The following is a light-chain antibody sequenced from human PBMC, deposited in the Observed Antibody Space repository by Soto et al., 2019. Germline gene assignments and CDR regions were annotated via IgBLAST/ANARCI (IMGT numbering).Light chain of an antibody. CDR1: SSNIGTNT. CDR3: AAWDGSLNVVL. CDR2: NDN. J-gene: IGLJ2*01. V-gene: IGLV1-44*01. Sequence: QSVLTQPSSVSGTPGQTVTISCSGTSSNIGTNTVNWYRQVPGTAPKLLIFNDNVRPSGVPGRFSGSRSGTSASLAISGLQSEDEADYYCAAWDGSLNVVLLGGGTKLTVL.